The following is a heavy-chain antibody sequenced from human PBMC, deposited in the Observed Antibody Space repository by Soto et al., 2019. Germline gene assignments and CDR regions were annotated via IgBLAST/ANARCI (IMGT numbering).Heavy chain of an antibody. Sequence: ASVNVSCKASGGTFSSSAISWVRQAPGQGLEWMGGIIPIFGTANYAQKFQGRVTITADESTSTAYMELSSLRSEDTAVYYCAKSDSYVNWFDPWGQGTLVTVSS. CDR2: IIPIFGTA. J-gene: IGHJ5*02. D-gene: IGHD5-18*01. V-gene: IGHV1-69*13. CDR1: GGTFSSSA. CDR3: AKSDSYVNWFDP.